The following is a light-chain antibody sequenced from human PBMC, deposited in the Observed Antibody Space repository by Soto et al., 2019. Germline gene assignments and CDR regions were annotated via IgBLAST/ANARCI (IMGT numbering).Light chain of an antibody. CDR3: HQRYNWPRVT. Sequence: DIQMTQSPSSLSASAGDSVTITCRASQSTSTYLNWYQQKPGKAPKVLIYAASRLQSGVPSRFSCRGSGTDFTLTITSLEPEDFAVYFCHQRYNWPRVTFGQGTRLEIK. CDR2: AAS. CDR1: QSTSTY. J-gene: IGKJ5*01. V-gene: IGKV1-39*01.